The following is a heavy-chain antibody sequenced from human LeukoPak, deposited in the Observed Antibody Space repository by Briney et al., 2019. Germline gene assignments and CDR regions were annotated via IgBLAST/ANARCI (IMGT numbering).Heavy chain of an antibody. J-gene: IGHJ4*02. CDR1: GFTFSSYG. CDR2: IWYDGSNK. D-gene: IGHD5-18*01. CDR3: AKPALGAMVDYFDY. V-gene: IGHV3-33*06. Sequence: GGSLRLSCAASGFTFSSYGMHWVRQAPGKGLEWVAVIWYDGSNKYYADSVKGRFTISRDNSKNTLYLQMNSLRAEDTAVYYCAKPALGAMVDYFDYWGQGTLVTVSS.